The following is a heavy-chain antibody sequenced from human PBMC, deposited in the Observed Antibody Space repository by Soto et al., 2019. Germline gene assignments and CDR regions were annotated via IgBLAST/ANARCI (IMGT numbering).Heavy chain of an antibody. CDR3: ARRAETNGWNGFGADKYYFDF. V-gene: IGHV1-8*01. D-gene: IGHD1-1*01. CDR1: GYTFTSYD. CDR2: MNPNTGNS. Sequence: ASVKVSCKAFGYTFTSYDIYWVRQATGQGLEWMGWMNPNTGNSAYAQKFQGRVAVTSDTSINTVHMELSSLRSEDTAVYYCARRAETNGWNGFGADKYYFDFWGQGTLVTVSS. J-gene: IGHJ4*02.